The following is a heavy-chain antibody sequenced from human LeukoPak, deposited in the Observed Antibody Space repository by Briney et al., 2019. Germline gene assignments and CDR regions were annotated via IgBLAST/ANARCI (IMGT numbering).Heavy chain of an antibody. V-gene: IGHV3-30-3*01. D-gene: IGHD6-6*01. Sequence: GGSLRLSCAASGFTFNIYAMHWVRQAPGKGLEWVAVISYDGSRKYYADSLKGRFTISRDNSKNTLYLQMNSLRADDTAVYYCAIGARMIGSSPFDYWGQGTLVTVSS. J-gene: IGHJ4*02. CDR2: ISYDGSRK. CDR3: AIGARMIGSSPFDY. CDR1: GFTFNIYA.